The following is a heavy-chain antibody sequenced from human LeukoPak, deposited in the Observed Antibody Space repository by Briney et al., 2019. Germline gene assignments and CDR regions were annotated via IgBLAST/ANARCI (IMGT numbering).Heavy chain of an antibody. Sequence: AASVTVSCKASGYTFSDFYIHWVRQAPGQGLEYVGWITPKSGDTYSPQRLQGRVTMTRDASISTAYMELSSLRFDDTAVYFCARVRLADERAWAYWGQGTLVTVSS. J-gene: IGHJ4*02. V-gene: IGHV1-2*02. CDR1: GYTFSDFY. D-gene: IGHD3-3*02. CDR3: ARVRLADERAWAY. CDR2: ITPKSGDT.